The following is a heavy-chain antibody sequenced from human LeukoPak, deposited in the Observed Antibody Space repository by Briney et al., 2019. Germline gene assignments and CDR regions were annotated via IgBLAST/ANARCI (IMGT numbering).Heavy chain of an antibody. J-gene: IGHJ4*02. D-gene: IGHD3-22*01. Sequence: RPGGSLRLSCAASGFTFSSYAMSWVRQAPGKGLEWVSAISGSGDRTYYADSVMGRFTISRDNSKNTLYLQMNSLRAEDTAVYYCARDLNYYDSSGYYPKAAYWGQGTLVTVSS. CDR2: ISGSGDRT. V-gene: IGHV3-23*01. CDR1: GFTFSSYA. CDR3: ARDLNYYDSSGYYPKAAY.